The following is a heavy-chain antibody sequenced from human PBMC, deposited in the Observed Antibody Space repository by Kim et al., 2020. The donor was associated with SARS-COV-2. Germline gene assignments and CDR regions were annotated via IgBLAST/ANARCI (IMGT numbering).Heavy chain of an antibody. CDR1: GGSFSGYY. CDR3: ARSPYDYVWGSYRSGAPGLDY. V-gene: IGHV4-34*01. CDR2: INHSGST. J-gene: IGHJ4*02. D-gene: IGHD3-16*02. Sequence: SETLSLTCAVYGGSFSGYYWSWIRQPPGKGLEWIGEINHSGSTNYNPSLKSRVTISVDTSKNQFSLKLSSVTAADTAVYYCARSPYDYVWGSYRSGAPGLDYWGQGTLVTVSS.